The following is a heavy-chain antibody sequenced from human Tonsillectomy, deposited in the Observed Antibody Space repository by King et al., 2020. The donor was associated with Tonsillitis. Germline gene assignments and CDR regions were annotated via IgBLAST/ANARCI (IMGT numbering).Heavy chain of an antibody. Sequence: VQLVESGGGLVQPGGSLRLSCAASGFTFSNYAMTWVRQAPGKGLEWVSIISGGGGSAYYADSVKGRFTISRDNSMNRLYLQMHSLRAEDTAVYYCAGRDIGTGSGFDPWGQGTLVTVSS. CDR2: ISGGGGSA. CDR3: AGRDIGTGSGFDP. CDR1: GFTFSNYA. J-gene: IGHJ5*02. V-gene: IGHV3-23*04. D-gene: IGHD3-9*01.